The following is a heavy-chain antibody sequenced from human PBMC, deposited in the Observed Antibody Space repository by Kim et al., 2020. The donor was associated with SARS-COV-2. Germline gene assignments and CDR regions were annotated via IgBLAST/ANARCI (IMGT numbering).Heavy chain of an antibody. J-gene: IGHJ6*02. Sequence: YAASVKGRFIISRDDSKNTAYLQMNSLKTEDTAVYYCTRLWFGEPVGMDVWGQGTTVTVSS. V-gene: IGHV3-73*01. CDR3: TRLWFGEPVGMDV. D-gene: IGHD3-10*01.